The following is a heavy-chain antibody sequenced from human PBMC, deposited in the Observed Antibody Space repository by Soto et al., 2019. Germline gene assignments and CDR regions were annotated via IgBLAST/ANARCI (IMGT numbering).Heavy chain of an antibody. CDR1: GFTFSGYS. D-gene: IGHD3-9*01. CDR2: ISSGSKTI. V-gene: IGHV3-48*02. CDR3: VREDILGVRSFDY. J-gene: IGHJ4*02. Sequence: PGGSLRLSCAASGFTFSGYSVNWVRQAPGKGLEWVSYISSGSKTIYYADSAKGRFTVSRDNAKNSQYLQMNSLRDEDTAVYYCVREDILGVRSFDYWGQGTLVTVSS.